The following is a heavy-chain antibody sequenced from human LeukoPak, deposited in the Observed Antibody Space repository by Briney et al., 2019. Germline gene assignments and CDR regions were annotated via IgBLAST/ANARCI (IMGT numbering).Heavy chain of an antibody. J-gene: IGHJ4*02. V-gene: IGHV3-23*01. CDR3: AKGGLSCSGGSCYSSGDY. Sequence: PGGSLRLSCAASGFSFSSYWMTWVRQTPGKGLEWVSAISGSGGSTYYADSVKGRFTISRDKSKNTLNLQMNSLRVEDTAVYYCAKGGLSCSGGSCYSSGDYWGQGTLVTVSS. CDR1: GFSFSSYW. CDR2: ISGSGGST. D-gene: IGHD2-15*01.